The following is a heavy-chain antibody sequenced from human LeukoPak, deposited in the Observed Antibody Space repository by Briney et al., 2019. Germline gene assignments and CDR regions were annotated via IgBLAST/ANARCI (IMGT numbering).Heavy chain of an antibody. CDR1: GGSISSSSYY. Sequence: PSETLSLTCTVSGGSISSSSYYWGWIRQPPGKGLEWIRSIYYSGSTYYNPSLKSRVTISVDTSKNQFSLKLSSVTAADTAVYYCARDSYQYSSSSGWFDPWGQGTLVTVSS. CDR2: IYYSGST. J-gene: IGHJ5*02. CDR3: ARDSYQYSSSSGWFDP. D-gene: IGHD6-6*01. V-gene: IGHV4-39*07.